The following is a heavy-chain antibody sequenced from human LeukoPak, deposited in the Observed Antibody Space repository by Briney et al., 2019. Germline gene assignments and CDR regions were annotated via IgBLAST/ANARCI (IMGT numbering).Heavy chain of an antibody. D-gene: IGHD3-10*01. CDR2: ISSNGGSI. Sequence: GGSLRLSCAASGFTFSSYAMHWVRQAPGKGLEYVSGISSNGGSIYYADSVKGRFTISRDNSKNTLYLQMGSLRSEDTAVCYCARVRFGDGYHTAVFDYWGQGTLVTVSS. J-gene: IGHJ4*02. CDR1: GFTFSSYA. V-gene: IGHV3-64*02. CDR3: ARVRFGDGYHTAVFDY.